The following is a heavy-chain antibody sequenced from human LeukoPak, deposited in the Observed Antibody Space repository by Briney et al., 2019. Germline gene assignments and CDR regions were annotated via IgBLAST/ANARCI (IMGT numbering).Heavy chain of an antibody. CDR3: ARGPVVDYFDGSGYYYFDS. J-gene: IGHJ4*02. V-gene: IGHV4-34*01. CDR2: INHSGST. CDR1: GGSFSGYY. Sequence: PSETLSLTCAVFGGSFSGYYWTWIRQPPGKGLEWIGEINHSGSTNYNPSLKSRVTISVDTSKHQFSLRLNSVTAADTAVYYCARGPVVDYFDGSGYYYFDSWGQGTSVTVSS. D-gene: IGHD3-22*01.